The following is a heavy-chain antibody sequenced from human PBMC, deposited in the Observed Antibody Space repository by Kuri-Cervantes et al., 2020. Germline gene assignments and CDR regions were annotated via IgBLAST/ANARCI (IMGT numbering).Heavy chain of an antibody. CDR2: IHWDDDK. CDR1: GFSLSTSGVG. Sequence: SGPTLVKPTQTLTLTCAFSGFSLSTSGVGVGWIRQPPGKALEWLALIHWDDDKRYNPSLKSRLTITKDTSKNHVVLTMTNMDPVDTATYYCAHGLLLWFGELRREWFDPWGQGTLVTVSS. CDR3: AHGLLLWFGELRREWFDP. D-gene: IGHD3-10*01. V-gene: IGHV2-5*02. J-gene: IGHJ5*02.